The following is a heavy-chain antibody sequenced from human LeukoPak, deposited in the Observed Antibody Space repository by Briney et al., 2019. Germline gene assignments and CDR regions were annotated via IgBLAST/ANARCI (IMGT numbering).Heavy chain of an antibody. D-gene: IGHD6-19*01. Sequence: SETLSLTCLVSGGSISSYYWSWIRQAPGKGLEWIGYLHSSGSTNYNPPLKSRVTISIDTSRNYLSLKLISVTAADTAVYFCAGSIVVAGSYYFDYWGQGTLVTVSS. CDR2: LHSSGST. CDR3: AGSIVVAGSYYFDY. V-gene: IGHV4-59*01. J-gene: IGHJ4*02. CDR1: GGSISSYY.